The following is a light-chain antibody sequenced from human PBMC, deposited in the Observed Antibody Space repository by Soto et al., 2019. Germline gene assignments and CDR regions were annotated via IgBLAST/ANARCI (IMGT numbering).Light chain of an antibody. Sequence: EIVLTQSPGTLSLSPGERATLSCRASQSVSSSYLAWYQQKPGQAPRLLIYGASSRATGIPDRFSGSGSGTDFTLTISRLEPEDFAVYYCQQYGSSPSPFGQGTKVEIK. J-gene: IGKJ1*01. CDR3: QQYGSSPSP. CDR1: QSVSSSY. CDR2: GAS. V-gene: IGKV3-20*01.